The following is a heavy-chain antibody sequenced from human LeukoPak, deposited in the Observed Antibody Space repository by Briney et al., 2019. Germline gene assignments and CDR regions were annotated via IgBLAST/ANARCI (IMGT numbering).Heavy chain of an antibody. V-gene: IGHV5-51*01. J-gene: IGHJ5*02. CDR3: TRRGASHDWFDP. CDR1: GYSFATYW. Sequence: GESLKISCKGYGYSFATYWIAWVRQMPGKGLEWMGIIYPGDSDTRYSPSFQGQVTISADKSINTAYLQWSSLKASDTAIYYCTRRGASHDWFDPWGQGTLVTVSS. CDR2: IYPGDSDT. D-gene: IGHD4/OR15-4a*01.